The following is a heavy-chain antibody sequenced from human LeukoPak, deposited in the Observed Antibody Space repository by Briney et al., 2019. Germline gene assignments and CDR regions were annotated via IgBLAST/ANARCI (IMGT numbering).Heavy chain of an antibody. CDR2: ISSSSSNA. D-gene: IGHD3-9*01. V-gene: IGHV3-11*06. J-gene: IGHJ6*02. Sequence: GGSLRLSCAASGFXLSDFYMSWVRQAPGKGLEWLSYISSSSSNANYADSVKGRFTISRDNSKNTLYLQMNSLRAEDTAVYYCARDYDILTGHPLGDYYYGMDVWGQGTTVTVSS. CDR1: GFXLSDFY. CDR3: ARDYDILTGHPLGDYYYGMDV.